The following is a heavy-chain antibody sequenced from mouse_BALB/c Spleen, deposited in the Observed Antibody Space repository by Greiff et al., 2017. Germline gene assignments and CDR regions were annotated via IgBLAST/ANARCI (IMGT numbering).Heavy chain of an antibody. CDR2: IRSKSNNYAT. J-gene: IGHJ4*01. CDR1: GFTFNTYA. CDR3: VRHGKEAMDY. V-gene: IGHV10-1*02. Sequence: EVMLVESGGGLVQPKGSLKLSCAASGFTFNTYAMNWVRQAPGKGLEWVARIRSKSNNYATYYADSVKDRFTISRDDSQSMLYLQMNNLKTEDTAMYYCVRHGKEAMDYWGQGTSVTVSS. D-gene: IGHD2-1*01.